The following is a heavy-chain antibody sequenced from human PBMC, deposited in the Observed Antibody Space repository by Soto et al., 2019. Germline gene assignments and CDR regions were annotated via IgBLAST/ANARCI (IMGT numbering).Heavy chain of an antibody. Sequence: QLQLQESGSGLVKPSQTLSLTCAVSGGSISSGGYSWSWIRQPPGKGLEWIGYIYHSGSTYYNPYLKSRVIIPVDMAKNQFSLKLSSVTAAGTAVYDGARGVTYSGSRALDYWGQGTLVTVSS. V-gene: IGHV4-30-2*01. CDR3: ARGVTYSGSRALDY. CDR2: IYHSGST. CDR1: GGSISSGGYS. D-gene: IGHD3-22*01. J-gene: IGHJ4*02.